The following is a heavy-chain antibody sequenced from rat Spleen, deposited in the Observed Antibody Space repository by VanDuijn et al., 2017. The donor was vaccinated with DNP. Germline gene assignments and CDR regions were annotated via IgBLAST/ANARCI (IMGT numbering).Heavy chain of an antibody. D-gene: IGHD1-8*01. CDR1: GFTFNNYW. V-gene: IGHV5S13*01. CDR3: ATPYGSYDYAMDA. Sequence: EVQLVESGGDLVQPGRSLKLSCLASGFTFNNYWMTWIRQAPTKGLEWVSSISPSGGSTYYRDSVKGRFTISRDNAKDTQYLQMDSLRAEDTATYYCATPYGSYDYAMDAWGQGTSVTVSS. CDR2: ISPSGGST. J-gene: IGHJ4*01.